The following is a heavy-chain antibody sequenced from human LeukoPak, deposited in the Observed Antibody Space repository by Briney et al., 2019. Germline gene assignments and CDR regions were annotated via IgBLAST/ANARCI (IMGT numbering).Heavy chain of an antibody. J-gene: IGHJ4*02. CDR1: GGSISSSSYY. Sequence: SETLSLTCTVSGGSISSSSYYWGWIRQPPGKGLEWIGSIYYSGSTYYNPSLKSRVTISVDTSKNQFSLKLSSVTAADTAVYYCARGGIQLWAHFDYWGQGTLVTVSS. D-gene: IGHD5-18*01. CDR3: ARGGIQLWAHFDY. V-gene: IGHV4-39*07. CDR2: IYYSGST.